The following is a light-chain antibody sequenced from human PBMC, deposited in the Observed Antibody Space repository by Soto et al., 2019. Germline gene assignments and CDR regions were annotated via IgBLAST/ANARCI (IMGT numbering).Light chain of an antibody. CDR3: QHYNSYSQA. Sequence: DIQMTQSPYTLSGSVGDRVTITCRASQTISSWLAWYQQKPGKAPKLLIYKASTLNSGVPSRFSGSGSGTEFTLTISSLQPDDFATYYCQHYNSYSQAFGQGTKVELK. J-gene: IGKJ1*01. V-gene: IGKV1-5*03. CDR2: KAS. CDR1: QTISSW.